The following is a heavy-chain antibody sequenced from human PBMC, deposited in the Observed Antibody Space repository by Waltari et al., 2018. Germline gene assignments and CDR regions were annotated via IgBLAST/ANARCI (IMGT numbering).Heavy chain of an antibody. CDR1: GFTSSPSS. J-gene: IGHJ4*02. CDR3: VRDPNALDY. D-gene: IGHD2-2*01. CDR2: IRSSSSTM. V-gene: IGHV3-48*01. Sequence: EVQLVESGGGLVQPGGPLSLSCAASGFTSSPSSMNWVRQAPGKGLEWVSYIRSSSSTMYYADSVKGRFTISRDNAKNSLYLQMNSLRVEDTAVYYCVRDPNALDYWGQGTLVTVSS.